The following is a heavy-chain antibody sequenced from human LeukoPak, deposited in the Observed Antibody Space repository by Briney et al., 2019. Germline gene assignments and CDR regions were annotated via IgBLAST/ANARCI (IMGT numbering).Heavy chain of an antibody. CDR1: GFTFSDYY. Sequence: PGGSLRLSCAASGFTFSDYYMSWIRQAPGKGLEWVSYISSSGNTIYYADSVKGRFAISRDNAKNSLYLQMNSLGAEDTAVYYCARDSGFGLFDYWGQGTLVTVSS. CDR2: ISSSGNTI. D-gene: IGHD5-12*01. V-gene: IGHV3-11*04. CDR3: ARDSGFGLFDY. J-gene: IGHJ4*02.